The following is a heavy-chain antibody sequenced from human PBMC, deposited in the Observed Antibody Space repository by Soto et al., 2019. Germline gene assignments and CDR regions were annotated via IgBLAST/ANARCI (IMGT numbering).Heavy chain of an antibody. J-gene: IGHJ4*02. CDR2: ISGSGNYT. D-gene: IGHD4-4*01. V-gene: IGHV3-21*01. Sequence: EVQLVESGGGLVKPGGSLRLSCAASGFTFSSYSMNWVRQAPGKGLEWVSSISGSGNYTHYADFLRGRFTISRDNAKTSLYLQMKSLRAEDTAVYYCAREGINNYNEYYFDSWGQGTVVTVSS. CDR3: AREGINNYNEYYFDS. CDR1: GFTFSSYS.